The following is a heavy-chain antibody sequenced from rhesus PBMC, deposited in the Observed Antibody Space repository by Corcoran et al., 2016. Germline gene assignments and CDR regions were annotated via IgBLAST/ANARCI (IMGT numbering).Heavy chain of an antibody. D-gene: IGHD6-25*01. V-gene: IGHV4-169*02. Sequence: QLQLQESGPGLVKPSETLSVTCVVSGGSISSSYWSWIRQAPGKGLEWIGYIYGSGSSTNYNPSLKSRVTLSVDTSKNPLSLKLSSVTAADTAVYYCASEGAAAPFDYWGQGVLVTVSS. CDR1: GGSISSSY. CDR2: IYGSGSST. J-gene: IGHJ4*01. CDR3: ASEGAAAPFDY.